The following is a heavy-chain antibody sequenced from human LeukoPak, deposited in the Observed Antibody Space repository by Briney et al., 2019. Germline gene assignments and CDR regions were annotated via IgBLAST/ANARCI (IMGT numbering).Heavy chain of an antibody. Sequence: GGSLRLSCAASGFTFSSYAMHWVRQAPGKGLEYVSAISSNGGSAYYANSVKGRFTISRDNSKNTLYLQMGSLRAEDMAVYYCARDHGNNWNYGYYYYMDVWGKGTTVTVSS. J-gene: IGHJ6*03. V-gene: IGHV3-64*01. CDR3: ARDHGNNWNYGYYYYMDV. CDR1: GFTFSSYA. D-gene: IGHD1-7*01. CDR2: ISSNGGSA.